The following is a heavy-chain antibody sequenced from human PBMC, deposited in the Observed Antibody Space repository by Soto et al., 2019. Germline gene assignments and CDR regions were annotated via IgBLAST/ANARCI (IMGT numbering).Heavy chain of an antibody. CDR1: GFTLSMSA. CDR2: ISDSGDRT. Sequence: EVQLMESGGGLVQPGGSLRLSCASSGFTLSMSAVNWVRQAPGKGLEWVSYISDSGDRTYYADSVKGRFTISRDRSKNTVSLQMGSLRAEDTAVYYCAKDRGIIVKADDAFDVWGQGTKVTVSS. J-gene: IGHJ3*01. CDR3: AKDRGIIVKADDAFDV. V-gene: IGHV3-23*01. D-gene: IGHD3-16*02.